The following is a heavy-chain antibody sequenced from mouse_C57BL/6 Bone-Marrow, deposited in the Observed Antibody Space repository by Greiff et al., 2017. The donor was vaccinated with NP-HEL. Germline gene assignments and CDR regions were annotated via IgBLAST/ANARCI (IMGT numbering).Heavy chain of an antibody. CDR2: IDPSDSYT. CDR3: ARPGTFDY. CDR1: GYTFTSYW. D-gene: IGHD4-1*01. V-gene: IGHV1-59*01. J-gene: IGHJ2*01. Sequence: VQLQQPGAELVRPGTSVKLSCKASGYTFTSYWMHWVKQRPGQGLEWIGVIDPSDSYTNYNQKFKGKATLTVDTSSSTAYMQLSSLTSEDSAVYYCARPGTFDYWGQGTTLTVSS.